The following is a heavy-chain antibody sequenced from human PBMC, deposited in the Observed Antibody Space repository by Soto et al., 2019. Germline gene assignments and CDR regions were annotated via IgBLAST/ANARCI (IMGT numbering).Heavy chain of an antibody. CDR1: GGSFSGYY. CDR3: ARGLLLWFGELSRRGGYYYYMDV. Sequence: QVQLQQWGAGLLKPSETLSLTCAVYGGSFSGYYWSWIRQPPGKGLEWIGEINDSGSSNYNPSLKSLVTMSVDTPKNQFSLKLSSVTAADTAVYYCARGLLLWFGELSRRGGYYYYMDVWGKGTMVTVSS. D-gene: IGHD3-10*01. J-gene: IGHJ6*03. CDR2: INDSGSS. V-gene: IGHV4-34*01.